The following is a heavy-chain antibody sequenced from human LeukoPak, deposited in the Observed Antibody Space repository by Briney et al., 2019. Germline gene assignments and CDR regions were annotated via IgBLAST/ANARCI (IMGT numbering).Heavy chain of an antibody. V-gene: IGHV3-72*01. D-gene: IGHD3-16*01. J-gene: IGHJ3*02. Sequence: GGSLRLSCAASGFTFSDHYMDWVRQAPGKGLEWVGRIRKKTNSYTTEYAASVKDRFTISRDDSKNSLYLQMNSLKTEDTAVYYCGRDPYYYSRDDPFDIWGQGTMVTVSS. CDR2: IRKKTNSYTT. CDR1: GFTFSDHY. CDR3: GRDPYYYSRDDPFDI.